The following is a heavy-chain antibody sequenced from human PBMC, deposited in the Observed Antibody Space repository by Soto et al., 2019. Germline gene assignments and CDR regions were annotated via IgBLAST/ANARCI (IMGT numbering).Heavy chain of an antibody. V-gene: IGHV1-2*04. CDR2: INPNSGST. J-gene: IGHJ6*02. Sequence: GASVKVSCKASGYTFTSYAMHWVRQAPGQRLEWMGWINPNSGSTNYAQKFQGWVTMTRDTSISTAYMELSRLRSDDTAVYYCARDKYGMDVWGQGTTVTVSS. CDR1: GYTFTSYA. CDR3: ARDKYGMDV.